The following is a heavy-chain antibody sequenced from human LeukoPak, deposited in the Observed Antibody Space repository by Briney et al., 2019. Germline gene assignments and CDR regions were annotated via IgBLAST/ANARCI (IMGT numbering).Heavy chain of an antibody. J-gene: IGHJ4*02. V-gene: IGHV4-38-2*02. D-gene: IGHD3-9*01. CDR3: ARDRLLRYFDWLPERLYYFDY. Sequence: NPSETLSLTCTVSGYSISSGYYWGWIRQPPGKGLEWIGSIYHSGSTYYNPSLKSRVTISVDTSKSQFSLKLSSVTAADTAVYYCARDRLLRYFDWLPERLYYFDYWGQGTLVTVSS. CDR2: IYHSGST. CDR1: GYSISSGYY.